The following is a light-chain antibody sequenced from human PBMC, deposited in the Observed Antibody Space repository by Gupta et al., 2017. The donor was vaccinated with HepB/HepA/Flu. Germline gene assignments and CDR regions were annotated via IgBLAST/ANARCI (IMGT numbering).Light chain of an antibody. CDR3: QSYDSRV. J-gene: IGLJ3*02. CDR2: EDN. V-gene: IGLV6-57*02. CDR1: SGSIASNY. Sequence: NFMLTQPHSVWESPGKPVTLSCTGSSGSIASNYVQWYQQRPGSAPPTVIYEDNQRPSGVPARFSGSIDSSSNSASLTLSGLKTEDEADYYCQSYDSRVFGGGTKLTVL.